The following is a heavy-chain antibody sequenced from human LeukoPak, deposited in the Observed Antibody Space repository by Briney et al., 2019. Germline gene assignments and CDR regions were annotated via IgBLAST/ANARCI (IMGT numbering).Heavy chain of an antibody. J-gene: IGHJ4*02. V-gene: IGHV3-23*01. CDR1: GFTFSSYA. D-gene: IGHD3-16*02. CDR3: ESYDYVWGSYRREGFDY. CDR2: IGGSGGST. Sequence: PGGSLRLSCAASGFTFSSYAMSWVRQAPGKGLEWVSAIGGSGGSTYYADSVKGRFTISRDNSKNTLYLQMNSLRAEDTAVYYCESYDYVWGSYRREGFDYWGQGTLVTVSS.